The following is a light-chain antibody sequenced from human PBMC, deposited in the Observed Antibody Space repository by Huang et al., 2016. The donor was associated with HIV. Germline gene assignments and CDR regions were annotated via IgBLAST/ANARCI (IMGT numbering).Light chain of an antibody. CDR1: QSVSSN. CDR3: QQYQDWPRT. J-gene: IGKJ1*01. V-gene: IGKV3-15*01. Sequence: EIVMTQSPGTLSLSPGARAPLSCRPSQSVSSNLAWYQHKPGQAPMLLIYGASTRATGVPARFSVSGSGTEFTLTISILQSDDFVVYYCQQYQDWPRTFGQGTKVEIK. CDR2: GAS.